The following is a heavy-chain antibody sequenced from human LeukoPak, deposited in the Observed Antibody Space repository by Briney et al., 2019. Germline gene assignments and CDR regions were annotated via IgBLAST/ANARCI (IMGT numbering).Heavy chain of an antibody. CDR2: ISGSGGST. J-gene: IGHJ4*02. D-gene: IGHD6-19*01. V-gene: IGHV3-23*01. CDR3: AKDQKPSSGWSGEIDY. CDR1: GFTFSSYA. Sequence: PGGSLRLSCAASGFTFSSYAMSWVRQAPGKGLEWVSAISGSGGSTYYADSVKGRFTISRDNSKNTLYLQMNSLRAEDTALYYCAKDQKPSSGWSGEIDYWGQGTLVTVSS.